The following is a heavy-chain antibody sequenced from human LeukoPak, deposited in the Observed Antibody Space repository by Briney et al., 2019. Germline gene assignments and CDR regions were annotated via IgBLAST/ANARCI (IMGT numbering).Heavy chain of an antibody. CDR2: IYYSGST. J-gene: IGHJ4*02. CDR3: ARLSGEEPYGLFDY. CDR1: GGSISSYY. D-gene: IGHD5-12*01. Sequence: SETLSLTCTVSGGSISSYYWSWIRQPPGKGLEWIGYIYYSGSTNYNPSLESRVTISVDTSKNQFSLKLSSVTAADTAVYYCARLSGEEPYGLFDYWGQGTLVTVSS. V-gene: IGHV4-59*08.